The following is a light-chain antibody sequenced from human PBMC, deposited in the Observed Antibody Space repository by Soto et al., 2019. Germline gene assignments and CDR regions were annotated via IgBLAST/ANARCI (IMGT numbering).Light chain of an antibody. V-gene: IGKV3-11*01. CDR2: DAS. CDR1: QSVSSY. Sequence: ELVLTQSPATLSLSPGERATLSCRASQSVSSYLAWYQHKPGQAPRLLIYDASNSATGIPARFSGGGSGTDFTLTISSLEPEDFAVDYCQQRYNWPRFTFGQGTKLEIK. J-gene: IGKJ2*01. CDR3: QQRYNWPRFT.